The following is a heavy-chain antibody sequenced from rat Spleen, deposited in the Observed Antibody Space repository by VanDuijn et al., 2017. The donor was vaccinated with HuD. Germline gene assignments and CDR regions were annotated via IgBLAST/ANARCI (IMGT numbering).Heavy chain of an antibody. CDR1: GFTFSNYY. Sequence: EVQLVESGGGLVQPGRSLKLSCAASGFTFSNYYMAWVRQAPTKGLEWVASISPGGGDTYYRVSVKGRFTISRDNAISTLYLQMDSLRSEDTATYYCARGRGSYWYFDFWGPGTMVTVSS. J-gene: IGHJ1*01. V-gene: IGHV5-25*01. CDR2: ISPGGGDT. CDR3: ARGRGSYWYFDF.